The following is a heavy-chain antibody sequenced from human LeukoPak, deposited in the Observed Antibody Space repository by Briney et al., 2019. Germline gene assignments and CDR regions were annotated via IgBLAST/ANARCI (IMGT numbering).Heavy chain of an antibody. J-gene: IGHJ4*02. Sequence: GSLRLSCAASGFTVSSNHMSWVRQAPGKGLEWVSVIYSGGSTYYAASVKGRFTISRHNSKTTLYLQMTSLRAEDTAVYYCARGDWYDVYWGQGTLVTVSS. CDR3: ARGDWYDVY. CDR2: IYSGGST. D-gene: IGHD3/OR15-3a*01. CDR1: GFTVSSNH. V-gene: IGHV3-53*04.